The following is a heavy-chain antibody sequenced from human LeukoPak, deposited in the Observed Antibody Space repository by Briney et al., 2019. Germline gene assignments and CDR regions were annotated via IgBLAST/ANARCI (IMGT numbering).Heavy chain of an antibody. CDR1: GFTLSSYA. J-gene: IGHJ4*02. CDR3: AKRGFGC. CDR2: ISGSADNT. V-gene: IGHV3-23*01. Sequence: GGSLRLSCTASGFTLSSYAMSWVRQAPGEGLEWVSTISGSADNTNYAEAVKGRFTISRDNSKNTMYLQMNSLRAEDTAVYYCAKRGFGCWGQGTLVTVSS.